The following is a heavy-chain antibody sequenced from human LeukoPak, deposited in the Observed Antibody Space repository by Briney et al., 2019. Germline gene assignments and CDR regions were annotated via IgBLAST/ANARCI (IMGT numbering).Heavy chain of an antibody. J-gene: IGHJ6*03. Sequence: SVKVSCKASGYTFTSYAISWVRQAPGQGLEWMGGIIPIFGTANYAQKFQGRVTITADESTSTAYMELSSLRSEDTAVYYCARGAIPYYDILTGYYNVYYYYYYMDVWGKGTTVTVSS. V-gene: IGHV1-69*13. CDR2: IIPIFGTA. CDR1: GYTFTSYA. CDR3: ARGAIPYYDILTGYYNVYYYYYYMDV. D-gene: IGHD3-9*01.